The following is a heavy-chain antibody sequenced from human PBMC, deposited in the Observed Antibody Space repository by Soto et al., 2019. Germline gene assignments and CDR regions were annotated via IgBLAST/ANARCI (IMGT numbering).Heavy chain of an antibody. CDR3: ARTPGGSGSYWFDP. D-gene: IGHD3-10*01. CDR1: GFTFSSYS. V-gene: IGHV3-21*01. CDR2: ISSSSSYI. Sequence: GGSLRLSCAASGFTFSSYSMNWVRQAPGKGLEWVSSISSSSSYIYYADSVKGRFTISRDNAKNSLYLQMNSLRAEDTAGYYCARTPGGSGSYWFDPGGQGTLVTVSS. J-gene: IGHJ5*02.